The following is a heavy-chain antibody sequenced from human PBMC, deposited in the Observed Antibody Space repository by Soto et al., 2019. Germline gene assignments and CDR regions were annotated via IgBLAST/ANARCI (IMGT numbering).Heavy chain of an antibody. CDR1: GFSFNSYA. CDR3: TGATYSDY. CDR2: IGGDGGST. Sequence: EVQLLESGGGLVQPGGSLRLSCAASGFSFNSYAMSWVRQAPGKGLEWVSHIGGDGGSTYYADSVKGRFTISRDNSKKTVYLQMESLRAEDTAVYYCTGATYSDYWGQGTLVTVSS. J-gene: IGHJ4*02. V-gene: IGHV3-23*01.